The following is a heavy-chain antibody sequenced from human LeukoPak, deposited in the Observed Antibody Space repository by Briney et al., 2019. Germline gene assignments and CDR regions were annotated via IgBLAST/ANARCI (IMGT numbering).Heavy chain of an antibody. CDR1: GFTANTHR. Sequence: GGSLRLSCAVPGFTANTHRMAGGRQAPGKHLEWVSVRQPGNVSYYADSVTGRFTTSTDTSKNTVYLQMTDLRVEDTALYYCARERDYDTYFDYWGQGTLVIVSS. J-gene: IGHJ4*01. CDR2: RQPGNVS. D-gene: IGHD3-22*01. CDR3: ARERDYDTYFDY. V-gene: IGHV3-53*01.